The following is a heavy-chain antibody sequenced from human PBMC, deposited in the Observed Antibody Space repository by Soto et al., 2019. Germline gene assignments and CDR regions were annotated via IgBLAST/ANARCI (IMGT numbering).Heavy chain of an antibody. Sequence: QVQLVESGGGVVQPGRSLRLSCAASGFTFSSYGMHWVRQAPGKGLELVAVISYDGSNKYYADFVKGRFTIPRDNSKNTLDLQMDRLRAEDTAVYYFSNIALIPMGGGGEPPEYFQHWGQGTLVTVSS. CDR1: GFTFSSYG. V-gene: IGHV3-30*18. CDR2: ISYDGSNK. CDR3: SNIALIPMGGGGEPPEYFQH. D-gene: IGHD3-16*01. J-gene: IGHJ1*01.